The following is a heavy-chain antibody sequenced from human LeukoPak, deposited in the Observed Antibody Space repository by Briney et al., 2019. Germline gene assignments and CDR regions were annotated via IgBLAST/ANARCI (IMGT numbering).Heavy chain of an antibody. CDR1: GFTFSSYG. CDR2: ISGSGGST. CDR3: ATPSIVGGRSAHFDY. Sequence: PGGSLRLSCAASGFTFSSYGMSWVRQAPGKGLEWVSAISGSGGSTYYADSVKGRFTISRDNSKNTLYLQMNSLRAEDTAVYYCATPSIVGGRSAHFDYWGQGTLVTVSS. V-gene: IGHV3-23*01. J-gene: IGHJ4*02. D-gene: IGHD1-26*01.